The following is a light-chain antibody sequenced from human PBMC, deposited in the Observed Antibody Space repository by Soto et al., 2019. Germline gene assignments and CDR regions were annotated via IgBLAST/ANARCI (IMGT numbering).Light chain of an antibody. V-gene: IGKV1-39*01. CDR1: QSISTY. CDR2: SAS. J-gene: IGKJ4*01. Sequence: DIQMTQSPSSLSASVGDRVTITCRASQSISTYVSWYQHRPGKAPNLLIYSASTLQSGVPPRFSGSGSRTDFTLTSSSLQPEDLATYYCQQSFNAHTFGGGTKVEIE. CDR3: QQSFNAHT.